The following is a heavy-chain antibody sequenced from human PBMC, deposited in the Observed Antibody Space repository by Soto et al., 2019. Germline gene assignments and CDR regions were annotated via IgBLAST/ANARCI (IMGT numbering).Heavy chain of an antibody. J-gene: IGHJ6*02. CDR1: GCTFIYYR. CDR3: VRDFWQWLVQYYYGMAV. D-gene: IGHD6-19*01. CDR2: SSGYNGKT. Sequence: ASVKVPSQKSGCTFIYYRIQLGRPAPWRSLEWLGWSSGYNGKTEYGQKVQDRLTMTTDTSTNTVYMELRNLRSDDTAVYYCVRDFWQWLVQYYYGMAVWGQGTTDTVSS. V-gene: IGHV1-18*04.